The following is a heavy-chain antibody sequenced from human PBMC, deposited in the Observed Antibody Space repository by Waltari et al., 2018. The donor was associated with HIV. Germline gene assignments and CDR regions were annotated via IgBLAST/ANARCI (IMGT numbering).Heavy chain of an antibody. CDR2: INPNSGNT. CDR1: GYTFTNHD. CDR3: ARGLSGATTLSDY. D-gene: IGHD1-26*01. V-gene: IGHV1-8*01. J-gene: IGHJ4*02. Sequence: QAQLVQSGAEVKTSGASVKVSCQASGYTFTNHDINWVRQATGQGLEWMGWINPNSGNTGYAQKFQGRVTMTRNTSISTAYMELSSLNSEDTAVYYCARGLSGATTLSDYWGQGTLVTVSS.